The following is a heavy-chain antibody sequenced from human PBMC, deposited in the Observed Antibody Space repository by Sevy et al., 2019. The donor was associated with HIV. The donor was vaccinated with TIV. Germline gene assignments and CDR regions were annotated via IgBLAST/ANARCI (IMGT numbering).Heavy chain of an antibody. CDR3: ARGDSSGCPDC. Sequence: GGSLRLSCAASGFTFSDHYMSWIRQAPGKGLEWVSYISSSGSFTNNADSVKGRFTISRDNAKNSLSLQMNSLRAEDTAVYYCARGDSSGCPDCWGQGTLVTVSS. D-gene: IGHD3-22*01. CDR1: GFTFSDHY. V-gene: IGHV3-11*06. CDR2: ISSSGSFT. J-gene: IGHJ4*02.